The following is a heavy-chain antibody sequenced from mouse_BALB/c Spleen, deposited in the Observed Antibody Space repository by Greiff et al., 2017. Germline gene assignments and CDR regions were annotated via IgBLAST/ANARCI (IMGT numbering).Heavy chain of an antibody. V-gene: IGHV1-14*01. Sequence: EVQLQQSGPELVKPGASVKMSCKASGYTFTSYVMHWVKQKPGQGLEWIGYINPYNDGTKYNEKFKGKATLTSDKSSSTAYMELSSLTSEDSAVYYCARCGYYLYWYFEDWGEGTTGTVAA. CDR1: GYTFTSYV. D-gene: IGHD2-3*01. CDR3: ARCGYYLYWYFED. CDR2: INPYNDGT. J-gene: IGHJ1*01.